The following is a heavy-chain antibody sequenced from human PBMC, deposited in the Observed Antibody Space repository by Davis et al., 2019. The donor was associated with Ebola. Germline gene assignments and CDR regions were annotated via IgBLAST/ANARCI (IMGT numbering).Heavy chain of an antibody. CDR3: ARAAHRSGEEKLDY. D-gene: IGHD1-1*01. CDR1: GDYINMDNW. CDR2: LDESGGT. Sequence: PSETLSLTCGVSGDYINMDNWWRWVRQSPGKGLEWMGELDESGGTHYNPSLNGRVTMSVDKSRGQFSLSLTSVTVADTAVYYCARAAHRSGEEKLDYWGPGVLVTVSS. V-gene: IGHV4-4*02. J-gene: IGHJ4*02.